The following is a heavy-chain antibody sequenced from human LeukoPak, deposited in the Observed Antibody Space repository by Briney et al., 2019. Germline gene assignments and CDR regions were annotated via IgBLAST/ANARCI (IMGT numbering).Heavy chain of an antibody. Sequence: PGGSLRLSCAASGFTFSSYAMSWVRQAPGKGLEWVSAISGSGGSTYYADSVEGRFTISRDNSKNTLYLQMNSLRAEDTAVYYCAKDPSYYYDSSGYYYFDYWGQGTLVTVSS. V-gene: IGHV3-23*01. CDR1: GFTFSSYA. D-gene: IGHD3-22*01. CDR2: ISGSGGST. CDR3: AKDPSYYYDSSGYYYFDY. J-gene: IGHJ4*02.